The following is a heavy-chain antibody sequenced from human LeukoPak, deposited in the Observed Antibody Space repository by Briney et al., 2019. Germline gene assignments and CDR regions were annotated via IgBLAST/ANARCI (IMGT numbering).Heavy chain of an antibody. CDR2: IYYSGST. Sequence: SETLSLTCTVSGGSISSSSYYWGWIRQPPGKGLEWIGSIYYSGSTYYNPSLKSRVTISLDTSKNQFSLKLRSVTAADTAVYYCAREPRYCSGGSCYFFDYWGQGTLVTVSS. D-gene: IGHD2-15*01. CDR3: AREPRYCSGGSCYFFDY. V-gene: IGHV4-39*01. CDR1: GGSISSSSYY. J-gene: IGHJ4*02.